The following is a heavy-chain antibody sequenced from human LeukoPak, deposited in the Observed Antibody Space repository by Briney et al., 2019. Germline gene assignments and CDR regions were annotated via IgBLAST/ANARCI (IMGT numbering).Heavy chain of an antibody. J-gene: IGHJ4*02. Sequence: PSETLSLTCTVSGGSISSGDYYWSWIRQHPGKGLEWIGYIYYSGSTYYNPSLKSRVTISVDTSKNQFSLKLSSVTAADTAVYYCARGIEMATALFDYWGQGTLVTVSS. D-gene: IGHD5-24*01. CDR3: ARGIEMATALFDY. V-gene: IGHV4-31*03. CDR2: IYYSGST. CDR1: GGSISSGDYY.